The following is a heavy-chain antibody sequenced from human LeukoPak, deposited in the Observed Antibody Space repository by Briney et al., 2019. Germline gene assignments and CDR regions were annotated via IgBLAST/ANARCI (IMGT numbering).Heavy chain of an antibody. J-gene: IGHJ6*02. V-gene: IGHV1-18*01. CDR1: GYTFTSYG. CDR2: ISAYNGNT. Sequence: GASVKVSCKASGYTFTSYGISWVRQAPGQGLEWMGWISAYNGNTNYAQKLQGRVTMTTDTSTSTAYMELRSLRSDDTAVYYCASGPDEDSYYYCGMDVWGQGTTVTVSS. CDR3: ASGPDEDSYYYCGMDV.